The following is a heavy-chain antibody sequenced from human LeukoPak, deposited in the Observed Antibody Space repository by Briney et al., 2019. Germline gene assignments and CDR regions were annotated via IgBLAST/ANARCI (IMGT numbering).Heavy chain of an antibody. Sequence: PGRSQRLSCAASGFTFSSYGMHWARQAPGKGLEWVAVISYDGSNKYYADSVKGRFTISRNNSKNTLYLQMNSLRAEDTAVYYCAIASGQLDNDYWGQGTLVTVSS. CDR2: ISYDGSNK. V-gene: IGHV3-30*03. D-gene: IGHD6-13*01. CDR1: GFTFSSYG. J-gene: IGHJ4*02. CDR3: AIASGQLDNDY.